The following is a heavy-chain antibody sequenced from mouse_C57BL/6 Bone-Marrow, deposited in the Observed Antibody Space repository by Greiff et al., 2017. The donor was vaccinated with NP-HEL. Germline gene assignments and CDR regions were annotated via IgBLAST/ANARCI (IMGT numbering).Heavy chain of an antibody. D-gene: IGHD2-4*01. J-gene: IGHJ1*03. CDR3: ARHGDDYGGDWYFDV. V-gene: IGHV5-2*01. Sequence: EVKVVESGGGLVQPGESLKLSCESNEYEFPSHDMSWVRKTPEKRLELVAAINSDGGSTYYPDTMERRFIISRDNTKKTLYLQMSRLRSEDTALYYCARHGDDYGGDWYFDVWGTGTTVTVSS. CDR1: EYEFPSHD. CDR2: INSDGGST.